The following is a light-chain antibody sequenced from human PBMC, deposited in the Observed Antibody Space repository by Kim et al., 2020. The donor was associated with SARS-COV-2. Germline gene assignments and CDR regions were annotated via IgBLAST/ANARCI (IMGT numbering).Light chain of an antibody. CDR1: SSNIGAGYD. J-gene: IGLJ2*01. Sequence: VTISSTGSSSNIGAGYDVHWYQQLPGTAPKLLIYGNSNRPSGVPDRFSGSKSGTSASLAITGLQAEDEADYYCQSYDSSLSGSRVVFGGGTQLTVL. V-gene: IGLV1-40*01. CDR3: QSYDSSLSGSRVV. CDR2: GNS.